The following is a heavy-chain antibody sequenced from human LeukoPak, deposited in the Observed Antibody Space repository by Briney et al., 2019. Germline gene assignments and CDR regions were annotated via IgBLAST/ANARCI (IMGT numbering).Heavy chain of an antibody. J-gene: IGHJ4*02. CDR1: GGSISSYY. CDR3: ARGGDSSGWYRDY. Sequence: SETLSLTCTVSGGSISSYYWSWIQQPPGKGLEWIGYIYYSGSTNYNPSLKSRVTISVDTSKNQFSLKLSSVTAADTAVYYCARGGDSSGWYRDYWGQGTLVTVSS. CDR2: IYYSGST. D-gene: IGHD6-19*01. V-gene: IGHV4-59*12.